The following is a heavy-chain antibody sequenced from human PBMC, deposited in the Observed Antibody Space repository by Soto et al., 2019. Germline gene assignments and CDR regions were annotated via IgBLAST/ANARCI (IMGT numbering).Heavy chain of an antibody. J-gene: IGHJ5*02. V-gene: IGHV2-5*01. CDR1: GFSLSAYGVR. CDR3: AHTKDSSGFLTS. CDR2: IHWNDDK. D-gene: IGHD3-22*01. Sequence: EVGPTLVNPTQTLTLTCSFSGFSLSAYGVRVIWFRQPPGETLEWLALIHWNDDKRYSPYLKSRLTITKDTSKNQVVLTLTNLDPLDTGTYFCAHTKDSSGFLTSWGQGILVTVSS.